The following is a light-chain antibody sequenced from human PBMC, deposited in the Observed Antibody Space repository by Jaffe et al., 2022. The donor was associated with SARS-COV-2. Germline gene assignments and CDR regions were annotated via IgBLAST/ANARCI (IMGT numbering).Light chain of an antibody. V-gene: IGLV2-23*01. Sequence: QSALTQPASVSGSPGQSITISCTGTSSDVGSYNLVSWYQQYPGKAPKLMIYEGSKRPSGVSNRFSGSKSGNTASLTISGLQAEDEADYYCCSYAGSSTLLFGGGTKLTVL. CDR2: EGS. CDR1: SSDVGSYNL. J-gene: IGLJ2*01. CDR3: CSYAGSSTLL.